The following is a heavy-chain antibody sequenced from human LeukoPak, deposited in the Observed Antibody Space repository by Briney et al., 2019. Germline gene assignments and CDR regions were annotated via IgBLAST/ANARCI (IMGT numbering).Heavy chain of an antibody. CDR1: GYSFTNYW. J-gene: IGHJ4*02. Sequence: KLGESLKISCKASGYSFTNYWIGWVRQLPGKGLEWMGIIHPGDSDTRYSPSFEGQVTISADKSISTAYLQCSSLKASDTAMYYCARLTYTSGWSFSHYWCQGSLVTASS. CDR2: IHPGDSDT. CDR3: ARLTYTSGWSFSHY. V-gene: IGHV5-51*01. D-gene: IGHD6-19*01.